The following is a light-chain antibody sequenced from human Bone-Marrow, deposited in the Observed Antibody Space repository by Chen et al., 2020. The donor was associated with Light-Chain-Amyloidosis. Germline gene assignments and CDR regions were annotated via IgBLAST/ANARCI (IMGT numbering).Light chain of an antibody. CDR3: QVWDRSSDRPV. J-gene: IGLJ3*02. V-gene: IGLV3-21*02. Sequence: SYVLTQPSSVSVAPGQTATIACGGNNIGSTSVHWYQQTPGQAPLLVVYDDSDRPSGIHERLSGYNSGNTATLTISRVEAGDDADYYCQVWDRSSDRPVFGGGTKLTVL. CDR1: NIGSTS. CDR2: DDS.